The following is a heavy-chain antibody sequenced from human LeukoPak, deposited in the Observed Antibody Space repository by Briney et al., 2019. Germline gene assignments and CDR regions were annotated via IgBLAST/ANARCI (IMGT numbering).Heavy chain of an antibody. CDR1: GFTFSSYW. J-gene: IGHJ4*02. CDR2: IKQDGSEK. Sequence: GGSLRLSCAASGFTFSSYWMSWVRQAPGKGLEWVASIKQDGSEKYYVDSVKGRFTISRDNAKNSLYLQMNSLRAEDTAVYYCARGGSYYYFDYGGQGTLVTVSS. CDR3: ARGGSYYYFDY. V-gene: IGHV3-7*01. D-gene: IGHD1-26*01.